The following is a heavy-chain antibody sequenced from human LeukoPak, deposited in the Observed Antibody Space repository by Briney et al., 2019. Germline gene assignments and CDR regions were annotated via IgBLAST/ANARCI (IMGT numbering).Heavy chain of an antibody. Sequence: PSETLSLTCAVYGGSFSGYYWSWIRQPPGKGLEWMGEINQSGSTNYNPSLKSRVTISVDTSKNQFSLKLSSVTAADTAVYYCASRGGSLGARYNWFDPWGQGTLVTVSS. V-gene: IGHV4-34*01. CDR2: INQSGST. J-gene: IGHJ5*02. D-gene: IGHD1-26*01. CDR3: ASRGGSLGARYNWFDP. CDR1: GGSFSGYY.